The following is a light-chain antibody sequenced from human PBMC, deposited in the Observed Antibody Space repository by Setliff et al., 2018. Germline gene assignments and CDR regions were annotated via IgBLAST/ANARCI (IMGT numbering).Light chain of an antibody. CDR3: QQCDSFSRFT. CDR2: QVS. J-gene: IGKJ2*01. CDR1: QSISNW. V-gene: IGKV1-5*03. Sequence: IQLTQSPSTLSASVGDRVTITCRASQSISNWLAWYQQKPGKAPKLLIYQVSNLQSGVPSRFSGSGSGTEFTLTISSLQPDDFATYYCQQCDSFSRFTFGQGTKV.